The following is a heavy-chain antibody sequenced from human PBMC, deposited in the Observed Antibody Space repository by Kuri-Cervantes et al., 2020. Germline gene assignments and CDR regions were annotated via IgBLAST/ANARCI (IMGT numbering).Heavy chain of an antibody. CDR1: GGSFTGYY. D-gene: IGHD6-13*01. Sequence: ESLKISCAVYGGSFTGYYWTWIRQSPGKGLEWIGEINHSGSTNYNPSLKSRVTISVDTSKNQFSLKLSSVTAADTAVYYCASHRGASSPFDYWGQGTLVTVSS. CDR3: ASHRGASSPFDY. V-gene: IGHV4-34*01. J-gene: IGHJ4*02. CDR2: INHSGST.